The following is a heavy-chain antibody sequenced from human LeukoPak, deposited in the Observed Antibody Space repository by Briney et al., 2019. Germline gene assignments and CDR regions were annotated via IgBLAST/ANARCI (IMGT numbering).Heavy chain of an antibody. Sequence: SETLSLTCTVSGGSVSSHQWSWIRQPPGKGLEWIGYIYYSGGTNYNPSLKSRFTVSIDTSSNRFSLKLSSVTTADTAVYYCARGVLTTVSYYMDVWGKGTTVTVSS. CDR1: GGSVSSHQ. CDR2: IYYSGGT. J-gene: IGHJ6*03. D-gene: IGHD4-11*01. CDR3: ARGVLTTVSYYMDV. V-gene: IGHV4-59*02.